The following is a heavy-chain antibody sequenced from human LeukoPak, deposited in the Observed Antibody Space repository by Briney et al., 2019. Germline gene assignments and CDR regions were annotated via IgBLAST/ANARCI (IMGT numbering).Heavy chain of an antibody. J-gene: IGHJ4*02. V-gene: IGHV1-18*01. CDR1: GYTFTSYG. Sequence: ASVKVSCKASGYTFTSYGISWVRQAPGQGLEWMGWISACNGNTNYAQKLQGRVTMTTDTSTSTAYMELRSLRSDDTAVYYCARDAYCSSTSCYGDYWGQGTLVTVSS. CDR2: ISACNGNT. CDR3: ARDAYCSSTSCYGDY. D-gene: IGHD2-2*01.